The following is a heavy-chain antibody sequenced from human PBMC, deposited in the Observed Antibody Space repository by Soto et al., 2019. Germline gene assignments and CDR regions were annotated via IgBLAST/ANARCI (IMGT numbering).Heavy chain of an antibody. V-gene: IGHV4-59*01. CDR3: ARYSSGWSAGKSYYYGMDV. CDR2: IYYSGST. Sequence: SETLSLTCTVSGGSISSYYWSWIRQPPGKGLEWIGYIYYSGSTNYNPSLKSRVTISVDTSKNQFSLKLSSVTAADTAVYYCARYSSGWSAGKSYYYGMDVWGQGTTVTVSS. CDR1: GGSISSYY. J-gene: IGHJ6*02. D-gene: IGHD6-19*01.